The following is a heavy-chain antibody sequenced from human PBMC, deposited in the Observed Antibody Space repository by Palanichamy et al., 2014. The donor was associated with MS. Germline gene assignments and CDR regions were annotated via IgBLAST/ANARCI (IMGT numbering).Heavy chain of an antibody. V-gene: IGHV4-39*01. CDR3: ARRSIIVVPGTITAGWFDP. Sequence: YYWGWVRQSPGKTLERIASIFYAGTIYYNPSLKSRVSISIETSKNQFSLKLSSVTVPDTAIYYCARRSIIVVPGTITAGWFDPWGQGTLVTVSA. CDR2: IFYAGTI. J-gene: IGHJ5*02. CDR1: YY. D-gene: IGHD3-10*01.